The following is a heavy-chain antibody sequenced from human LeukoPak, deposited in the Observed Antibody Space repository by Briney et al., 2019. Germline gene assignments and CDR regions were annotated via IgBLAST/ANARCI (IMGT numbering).Heavy chain of an antibody. CDR2: IYYSGTT. V-gene: IGHV4-31*03. D-gene: IGHD1/OR15-1a*01. CDR3: ARLTFGNRDY. J-gene: IGHJ4*02. CDR1: GGSISGGTYY. Sequence: SETLSLTCTVSGGSISGGTYYWTWIRQHPGKGLEWIGSIYYSGTTYYNPSLKSRVTISVDTSKNQFSLKLSSVTAADTAVYYCARLTFGNRDYWGQGTLVIVSS.